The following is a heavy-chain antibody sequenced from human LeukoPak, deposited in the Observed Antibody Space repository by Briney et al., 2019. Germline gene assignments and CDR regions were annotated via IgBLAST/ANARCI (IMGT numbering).Heavy chain of an antibody. D-gene: IGHD6-19*01. CDR2: INSDGSST. CDR3: VRESSAWELDY. CDR1: GFTFRNYW. V-gene: IGHV3-74*01. J-gene: IGHJ4*02. Sequence: QPGGSLRLSCAASGFTFRNYWMHWVRHAAGKGLVWVSRINSDGSSTTYADSVKGRLTISRDNAKNTLYPQMSSLRAEDTAVYYCVRESSAWELDYWGQGTLVTVSS.